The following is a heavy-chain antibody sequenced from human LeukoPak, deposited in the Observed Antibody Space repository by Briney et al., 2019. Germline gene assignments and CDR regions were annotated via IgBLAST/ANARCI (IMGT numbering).Heavy chain of an antibody. J-gene: IGHJ4*02. CDR3: ARDWLGVKWGYCDY. Sequence: GRSLRLSCAASGFTFSSYAMHWVRQAPGKGLEWVAVISYDGSNKYYADSVKGRFTISRDNSKNTLYLQMNSLRAEDTAVYYCARDWLGVKWGYCDYWGQGTLVTVSS. CDR2: ISYDGSNK. D-gene: IGHD2-15*01. V-gene: IGHV3-30*01. CDR1: GFTFSSYA.